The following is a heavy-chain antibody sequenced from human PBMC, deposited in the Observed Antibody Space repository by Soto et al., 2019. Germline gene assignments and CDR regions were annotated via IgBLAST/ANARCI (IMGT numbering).Heavy chain of an antibody. Sequence: EVQLVESGGGLVQPGGSLRLSCAASGFTVSSNYMSWVRQAPGKGLEWVSVIYSGGSTYYADSVKGRFTISRDNSKNTLYLQRNSLRDEDTAVYYCARVRWYYDSSGTGHWFDPWGQGTLVTVSS. D-gene: IGHD3-22*01. CDR2: IYSGGST. CDR1: GFTVSSNY. J-gene: IGHJ5*02. V-gene: IGHV3-66*01. CDR3: ARVRWYYDSSGTGHWFDP.